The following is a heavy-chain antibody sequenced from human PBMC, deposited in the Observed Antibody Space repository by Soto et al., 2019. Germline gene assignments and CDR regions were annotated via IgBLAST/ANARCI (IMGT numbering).Heavy chain of an antibody. D-gene: IGHD3-10*01. CDR3: AKKVNSGSGSQFFDY. CDR1: GFTFSSYS. J-gene: IGHJ4*02. V-gene: IGHV3-23*01. CDR2: FRSGGDDDTT. Sequence: GSLRLSCAASGFTFSSYSMSWVRQAPGKGLEWVSGFRSGGDDDTTYYADSVRGRFTISRDNSKNTLFLQMNSLRAEDTAIYYCAKKVNSGSGSQFFDYWGQGTLVTVSS.